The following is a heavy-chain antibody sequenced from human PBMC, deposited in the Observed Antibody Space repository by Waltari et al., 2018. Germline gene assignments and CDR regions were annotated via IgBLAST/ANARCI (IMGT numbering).Heavy chain of an antibody. D-gene: IGHD2-15*01. Sequence: QVQLVQSGSEMKKPGASVKVSCKASGYTFINYGVNWVRQAPGQGLEWMGWINTNPGKPTYAQGFSGRFGFSSDTSVNTAYLQISNLKTEDTAVYYCARGDIVIVPAADNWFDPWGQGTLVTVSS. CDR1: GYTFINYG. J-gene: IGHJ5*02. CDR2: INTNPGKP. CDR3: ARGDIVIVPAADNWFDP. V-gene: IGHV7-4-1*02.